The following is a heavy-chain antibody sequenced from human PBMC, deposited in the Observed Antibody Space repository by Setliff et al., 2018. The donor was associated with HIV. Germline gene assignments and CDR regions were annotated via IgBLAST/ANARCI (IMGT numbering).Heavy chain of an antibody. CDR1: GYTFTSYD. D-gene: IGHD3-22*01. J-gene: IGHJ4*02. CDR3: ATTKGLSSGYDY. V-gene: IGHV1-8*02. CDR2: MNPNNGAT. Sequence: GASVKVSCKASGYTFTSYDINWVRQATGQGLEWMGWMNPNNGATTYAGNFQDRVTMTRDTSTSTVYMELSSLRSEDTAVYYCATTKGLSSGYDYWGQGTLVTVSS.